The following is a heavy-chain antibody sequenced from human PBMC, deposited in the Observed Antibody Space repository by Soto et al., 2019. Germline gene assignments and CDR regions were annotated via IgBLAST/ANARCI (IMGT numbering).Heavy chain of an antibody. CDR2: IYYSGST. D-gene: IGHD3-10*01. CDR1: GGSISSGDYY. J-gene: IGHJ6*02. Sequence: SQTLSLTCTVSGGSISSGDYYWSLIPKPPGKGLEWIGYIYYSGSTYYNPSLKSRVTISVDTSKNQFSLKLSSVTAADTAVYYCARVYGSDPGYYYGMDVWGQGTTVTVSS. V-gene: IGHV4-30-4*01. CDR3: ARVYGSDPGYYYGMDV.